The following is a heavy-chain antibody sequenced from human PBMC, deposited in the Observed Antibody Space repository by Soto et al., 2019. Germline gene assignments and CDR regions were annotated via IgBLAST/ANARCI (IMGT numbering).Heavy chain of an antibody. CDR3: ARDVGATGD. Sequence: QVQLVQSGAEVKKPGASVKVSCKASGYTFTSYAMHWVRQAPGQRLEWMGWINAGNGNTKYSQKFPGRVTITRDTPASTADMELSSLRSEDTAVYYFARDVGATGDWGQGTLVTVSS. CDR1: GYTFTSYA. J-gene: IGHJ4*02. D-gene: IGHD1-26*01. CDR2: INAGNGNT. V-gene: IGHV1-3*01.